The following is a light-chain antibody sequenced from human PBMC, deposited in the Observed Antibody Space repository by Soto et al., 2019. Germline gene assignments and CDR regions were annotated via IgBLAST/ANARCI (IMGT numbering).Light chain of an antibody. CDR1: QAISIY. Sequence: GDRVTIPCRASQAISIYLAWYQQKPGKVPKLLIYAASTLQSGVPSRFSGSGSGTDFTLTISSLQPEDVATYYCQKYNSAPPTFGQGTKVEIK. CDR3: QKYNSAPPT. J-gene: IGKJ1*01. V-gene: IGKV1-27*01. CDR2: AAS.